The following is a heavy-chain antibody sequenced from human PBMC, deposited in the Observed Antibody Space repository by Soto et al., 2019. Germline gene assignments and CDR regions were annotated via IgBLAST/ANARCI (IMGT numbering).Heavy chain of an antibody. CDR1: GFTFNNYA. V-gene: IGHV3-23*01. CDR3: ATDPLGGNFDY. CDR2: ISGTGGST. J-gene: IGHJ4*02. Sequence: EVQVLDSGGGLVQPGGSLRLSCAASGFTFNNYAMNWVRQAPGKGLEWVATISGTGGSTYYADSVKGRFTISRDNSKNTLYFEMNSLRVEDTAVYYCATDPLGGNFDYWGQGTQVTVSS.